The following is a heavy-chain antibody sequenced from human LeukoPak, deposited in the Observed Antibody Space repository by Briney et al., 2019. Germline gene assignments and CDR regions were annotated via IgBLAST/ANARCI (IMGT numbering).Heavy chain of an antibody. Sequence: GGSLRLSCAASGLTFSIYAMSWVRQAPGKGLEWVSSVSGSGSNTYYADSVKGRFTISRDNSKNTLYLQMNSLRAEDTAVYYCAKDRSSGYYFRDYWGQGTLVTVSS. J-gene: IGHJ4*02. CDR3: AKDRSSGYYFRDY. CDR2: VSGSGSNT. V-gene: IGHV3-23*01. D-gene: IGHD3-22*01. CDR1: GLTFSIYA.